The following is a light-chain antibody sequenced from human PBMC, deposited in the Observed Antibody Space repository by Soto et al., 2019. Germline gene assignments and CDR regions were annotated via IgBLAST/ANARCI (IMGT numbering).Light chain of an antibody. CDR1: SSDVGGYNY. Sequence: QSVLTQPASVSGSPGQSITISCTGTSSDVGGYNYVSGYQQHPGKAPKLMIYDVSNRPSGVSNRFSGSKSGNTASLTISGLQAEDEADHYCSSYTTSSTLNVVFGGGTKLAVL. CDR2: DVS. J-gene: IGLJ2*01. V-gene: IGLV2-14*01. CDR3: SSYTTSSTLNVV.